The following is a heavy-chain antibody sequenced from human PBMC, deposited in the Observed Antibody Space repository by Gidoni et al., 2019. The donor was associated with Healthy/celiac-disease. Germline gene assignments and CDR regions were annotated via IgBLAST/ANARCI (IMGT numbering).Heavy chain of an antibody. CDR3: ASIAARPLFFDY. Sequence: QVQLVESGGGVVQPGWSLRSSCAASGFTFSSYAMHWVRQAPGKGLEWVAVISYDGSNKYYADSVKGRFTISRDNSKNTLYLQMNSLRAEDTAVYYCASIAARPLFFDYWGQGTLVTVSS. D-gene: IGHD6-6*01. CDR2: ISYDGSNK. J-gene: IGHJ4*02. CDR1: GFTFSSYA. V-gene: IGHV3-30-3*01.